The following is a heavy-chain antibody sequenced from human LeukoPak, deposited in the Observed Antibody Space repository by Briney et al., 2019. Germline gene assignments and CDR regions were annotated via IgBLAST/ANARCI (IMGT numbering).Heavy chain of an antibody. Sequence: ASVKVSCKASGYRFTSSDINWVRQATGQGLEWMGWINPDSGDTGYAEKFQDRLTIAGDTSITTAYRELTNLKSEDTAVYYCTRGWDLWGQGTLVTVSS. CDR1: GYRFTSSD. CDR2: INPDSGDT. V-gene: IGHV1-8*03. J-gene: IGHJ5*02. CDR3: TRGWDL.